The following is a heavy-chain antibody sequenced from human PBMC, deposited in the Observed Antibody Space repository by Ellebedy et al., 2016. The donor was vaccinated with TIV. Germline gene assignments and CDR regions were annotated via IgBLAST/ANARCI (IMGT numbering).Heavy chain of an antibody. CDR2: IDIGATTI. CDR1: GFTFRDYT. Sequence: GGSLRLSSAASGFTFRDYTMNWVRQAPGKGLEWASYIDIGATTIYYADSVKGRFTISRDNAKNSLFLQMNSLRADDTAVYYCARGPPLFDPWGQGTLVTVSS. J-gene: IGHJ5*02. V-gene: IGHV3-48*04. CDR3: ARGPPLFDP.